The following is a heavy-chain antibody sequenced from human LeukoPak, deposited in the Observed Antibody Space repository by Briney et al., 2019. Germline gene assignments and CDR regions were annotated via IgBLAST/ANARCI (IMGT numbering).Heavy chain of an antibody. CDR3: ARNRVSGYFDY. CDR1: GGSISSGGYY. CDR2: IYYSGST. J-gene: IGHJ4*02. V-gene: IGHV4-31*03. Sequence: SQTLSLTCTVSGGSISSGGYYWSWIRQHPGKGLEWIGYIYYSGSTYYNPSLKSRVTISVDTSKNQFSLELSSVTAADTAVYYCARNRVSGYFDYWGQGTLVTVSS. D-gene: IGHD1/OR15-1a*01.